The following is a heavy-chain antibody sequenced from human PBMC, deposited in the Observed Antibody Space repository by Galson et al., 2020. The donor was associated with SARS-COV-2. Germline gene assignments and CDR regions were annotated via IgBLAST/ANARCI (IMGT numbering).Heavy chain of an antibody. D-gene: IGHD2-21*02. J-gene: IGHJ2*01. CDR3: ARCGLGAVVVTAIRGWWYFDL. V-gene: IGHV4-39*01. Sequence: SETLSLTCTVSGGSISSSSYYWGWIRQPPGKGLEWIGSIYYSGSTYYNPSLKSRVTISVDTSKNQFSLKLSSVTAADTAVYYCARCGLGAVVVTAIRGWWYFDLWGRGTLVTVSS. CDR1: GGSISSSSYY. CDR2: IYYSGST.